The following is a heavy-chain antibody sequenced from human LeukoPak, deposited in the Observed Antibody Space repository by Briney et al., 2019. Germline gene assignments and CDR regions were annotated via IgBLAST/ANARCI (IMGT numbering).Heavy chain of an antibody. CDR1: GFTFGNAW. D-gene: IGHD3-10*01. CDR3: VKDGRTYNSGSS. CDR2: IKRKDDGGTI. J-gene: IGHJ5*02. Sequence: GGSLRLSCAASGFTFGNAWMSWVRQAPGRGLEWVGRIKRKDDGGTIDYAAPVKGRFTISRDDSKNTLYLQMNSLKTEDTAVYCCVKDGRTYNSGSSWGQGTLVTVSS. V-gene: IGHV3-15*01.